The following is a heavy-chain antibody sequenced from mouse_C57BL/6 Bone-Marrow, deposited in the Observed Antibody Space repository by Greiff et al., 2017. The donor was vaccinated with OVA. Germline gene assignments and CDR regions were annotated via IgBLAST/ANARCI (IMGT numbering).Heavy chain of an antibody. CDR3: ARQSLITTVVALYAMDY. CDR1: GYTFTSYG. CDR2: IYPRSGNT. J-gene: IGHJ4*01. D-gene: IGHD1-1*01. V-gene: IGHV1-81*01. Sequence: VQLQQSGAELARPGASVKLSCKASGYTFTSYGISWVKQRTGQGLEWIGEIYPRSGNTYYNEKFKGKATLTADKSSSTAYMELRSLTSEDSAVYCCARQSLITTVVALYAMDYWGQGTSVTVSS.